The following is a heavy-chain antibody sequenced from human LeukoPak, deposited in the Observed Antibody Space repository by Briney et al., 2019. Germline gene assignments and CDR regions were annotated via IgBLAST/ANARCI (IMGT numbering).Heavy chain of an antibody. CDR1: GGTFSSYA. D-gene: IGHD5-18*01. J-gene: IGHJ4*02. CDR2: IIPIFGTA. V-gene: IGHV1-69*13. CDR3: AREPDTAMEHYFDY. Sequence: ASVTVSCKASGGTFSSYAISWVRQAPGQGLEWMGGIIPIFGTANYAQKFQGRVTITADESTSTAYMELSSLRSEDTAVYYCAREPDTAMEHYFDYWGQGTLVTVSS.